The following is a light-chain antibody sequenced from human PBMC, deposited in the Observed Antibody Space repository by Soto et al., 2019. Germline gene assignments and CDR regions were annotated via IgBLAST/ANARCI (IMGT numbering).Light chain of an antibody. J-gene: IGLJ1*01. Sequence: QSALTQPASVSGSPGQSITISCTGTSSDIGAYNYVSWYQQHPGKAPKLMIYDVNNRPSGISNRFSGSKSGNTASLTISGLHAEDEAYYYCRSYTSNNTPSFGTGTKLTVL. CDR1: SSDIGAYNY. V-gene: IGLV2-14*03. CDR3: RSYTSNNTPS. CDR2: DVN.